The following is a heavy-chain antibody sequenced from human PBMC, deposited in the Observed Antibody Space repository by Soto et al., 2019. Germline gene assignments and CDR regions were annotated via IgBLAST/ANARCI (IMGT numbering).Heavy chain of an antibody. CDR1: GGSISSSNW. J-gene: IGHJ6*02. Sequence: SETLSLTCAVSGGSISSSNWWSWVRQPPGKGLEWIGEIYHSGSTNYNPSLKSRVTISVDKSKNQFSLKLSSVTAADTAVYYCARNPKAARRSGYYGMDVWGQGTTVTVSS. CDR2: IYHSGST. CDR3: ARNPKAARRSGYYGMDV. D-gene: IGHD6-6*01. V-gene: IGHV4-4*02.